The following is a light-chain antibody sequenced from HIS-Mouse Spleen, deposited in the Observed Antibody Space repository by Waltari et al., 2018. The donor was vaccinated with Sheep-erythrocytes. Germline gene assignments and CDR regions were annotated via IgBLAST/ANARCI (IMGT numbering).Light chain of an antibody. CDR2: AAS. CDR1: QGISSY. J-gene: IGKJ2*01. CDR3: QQYYSYPTYT. V-gene: IGKV1-8*01. Sequence: AIRMTQSPSSISASTGARVTITCRASQGISSYLAWYQQKPGKAPKLLIYAASTLQSGVPSRFSGSGSGTDFTLTISCLQSEDFATYYCQQYYSYPTYTFGQGTKLEIK.